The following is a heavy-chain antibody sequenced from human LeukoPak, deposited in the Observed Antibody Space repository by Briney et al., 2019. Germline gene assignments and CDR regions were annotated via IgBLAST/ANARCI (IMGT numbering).Heavy chain of an antibody. J-gene: IGHJ3*02. CDR2: IYPGDSDT. CDR3: ARHRKKQWLFSISVAFNI. CDR1: GYSFTSYW. V-gene: IGHV5-51*01. D-gene: IGHD6-19*01. Sequence: GESLKISCKGSGYSFTSYWIGWVRQMPGKGLEWMGIIYPGDSDTRYSPSFQGQVTISADKSISTAYLQWSSLKASDTPIYYCARHRKKQWLFSISVAFNIWAKGQWSPSLQ.